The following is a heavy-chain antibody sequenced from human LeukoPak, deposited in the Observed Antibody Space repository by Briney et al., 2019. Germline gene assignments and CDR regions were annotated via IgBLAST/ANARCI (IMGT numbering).Heavy chain of an antibody. CDR2: IYYSGTT. Sequence: PPETLSLTCTVSSDSISSSSYYWGWTRQPPGKGLEWIGSIYYSGTTYYNPSLKSRVTISVDTSKNQFSLKVSSVTAADTAVYYCARQAEQWLAAFYFDSWGQGTLVTVSS. V-gene: IGHV4-39*01. CDR1: SDSISSSSYY. D-gene: IGHD6-19*01. CDR3: ARQAEQWLAAFYFDS. J-gene: IGHJ4*02.